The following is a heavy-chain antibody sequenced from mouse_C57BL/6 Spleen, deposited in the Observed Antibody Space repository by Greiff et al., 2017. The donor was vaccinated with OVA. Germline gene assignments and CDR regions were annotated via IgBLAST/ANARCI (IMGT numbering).Heavy chain of an antibody. J-gene: IGHJ4*01. V-gene: IGHV1-39*01. Sequence: EVQRQQSGPELVKPGASVKLSCKASGYSFTDYNMNWVKQSNGKSLEWIGVINPNFGTTSYNQKFKGKVTLTADHTSSTAYMKLNILTAENSADYYGARTNSSPYCYAMDYWGQGTSVTVSS. CDR1: GYSFTDYN. CDR2: INPNFGTT. D-gene: IGHD1-1*01. CDR3: ARTNSSPYCYAMDY.